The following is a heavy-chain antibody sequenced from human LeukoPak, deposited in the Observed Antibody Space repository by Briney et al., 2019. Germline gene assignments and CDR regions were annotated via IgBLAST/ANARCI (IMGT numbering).Heavy chain of an antibody. Sequence: SQTLSLTCAISEDSVSSNTAAWNWIRQSPSRGLEWLGRTYYRSKWYDDYAVFVKSRIIINPDTSKNQFYLQLNSVTPEDTAVYYCARNNPNSSGWYSFDSWGQGTLVTVSS. CDR2: TYYRSKWYD. D-gene: IGHD6-19*01. CDR3: ARNNPNSSGWYSFDS. J-gene: IGHJ4*02. V-gene: IGHV6-1*01. CDR1: EDSVSSNTAA.